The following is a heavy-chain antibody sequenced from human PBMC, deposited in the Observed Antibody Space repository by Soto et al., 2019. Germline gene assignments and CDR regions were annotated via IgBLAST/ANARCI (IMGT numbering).Heavy chain of an antibody. CDR2: IYSGGST. Sequence: EVQLVESGGGLVQPGGSLRLSCAASGVTVSSNYMSWVRQAPGKGLEWVSVIYSGGSTYYADSVKGRFTISRDNSKNTLYLQMNSLRAEDTAVYYCASNGYNYAGGYFDYWGQGTLVTVSS. D-gene: IGHD5-18*01. V-gene: IGHV3-66*01. CDR3: ASNGYNYAGGYFDY. CDR1: GVTVSSNY. J-gene: IGHJ4*02.